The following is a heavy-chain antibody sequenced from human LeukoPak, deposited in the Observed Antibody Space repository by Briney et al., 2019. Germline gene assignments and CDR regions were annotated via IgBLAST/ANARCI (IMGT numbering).Heavy chain of an antibody. V-gene: IGHV3-74*03. CDR3: VRGGRTTVVTSLYYYDMDV. Sequence: PGGSLRLSCEVSGFIFSVYWMHWVRQAPGKGLVCVSRINSDGSSTTYADSVKGRFTISRDNAKNTLFLQMSSLRAEDTAVYYCVRGGRTTVVTSLYYYDMDVWGQGTTVTVSS. J-gene: IGHJ6*02. D-gene: IGHD4-23*01. CDR2: INSDGSST. CDR1: GFIFSVYW.